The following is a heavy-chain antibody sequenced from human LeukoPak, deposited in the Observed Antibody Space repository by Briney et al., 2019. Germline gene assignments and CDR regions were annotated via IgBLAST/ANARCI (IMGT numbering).Heavy chain of an antibody. V-gene: IGHV1-46*01. D-gene: IGHD6-13*01. CDR1: GYTFTSYY. CDR3: ARDRGYSSSWYLPRVYYYYYMDV. J-gene: IGHJ6*03. Sequence: ASVKVSCKASGYTFTSYYMHWVRQAPGQGLEWMGIINPSGGSTSYAQKFQGRVTMTRDMSTSTVYMELSSLRSEDTAVYYCARDRGYSSSWYLPRVYYYYYMDVWGKGTTVTVSS. CDR2: INPSGGST.